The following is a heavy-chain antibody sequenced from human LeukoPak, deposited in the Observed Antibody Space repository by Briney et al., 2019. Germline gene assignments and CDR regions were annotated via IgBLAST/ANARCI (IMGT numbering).Heavy chain of an antibody. CDR1: GFTFSSYA. J-gene: IGHJ5*02. CDR2: ISGSGGST. D-gene: IGHD3-3*01. CDR3: AKWGYHDFWSGYNNWFDP. V-gene: IGHV3-23*01. Sequence: GGSLRLSCAASGFTFSSYAMSWVRQAPGKGLEWVSAISGSGGSTYYADSVKGRFTISRDNSKNTLYLQMNSLRAEDTAVYYCAKWGYHDFWSGYNNWFDPWGQGTLVTVSS.